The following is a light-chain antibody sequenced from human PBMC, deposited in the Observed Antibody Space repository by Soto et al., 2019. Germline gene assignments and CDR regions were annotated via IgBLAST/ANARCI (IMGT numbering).Light chain of an antibody. CDR3: QQYNNWPPYT. Sequence: EIVMTQSPATLSVSPAERATLSCRASQSVNSNLAWYQQKPGQAPRLLIYGASTRATGIPARFSGSGSGTEFTLTISILQSEDFAVYYCQQYNNWPPYTFGQGTKLEIK. V-gene: IGKV3-15*01. CDR1: QSVNSN. CDR2: GAS. J-gene: IGKJ2*01.